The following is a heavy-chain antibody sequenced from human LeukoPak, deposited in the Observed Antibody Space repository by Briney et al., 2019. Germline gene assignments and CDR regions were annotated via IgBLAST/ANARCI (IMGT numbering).Heavy chain of an antibody. CDR1: GYSISSGCY. D-gene: IGHD3-22*01. J-gene: IGHJ4*02. CDR2: IYYSGST. CDR3: ARVTYDSSGYPFDY. Sequence: SETLSLTCTVSGYSISSGCYWGWIRQPPGKGLEWIGYIYYSGSTNYNPSLKSRVTISVDTSKNQFSLKLSSVTAADTAVYYCARVTYDSSGYPFDYWGQGTLVTVSS. V-gene: IGHV4-61*01.